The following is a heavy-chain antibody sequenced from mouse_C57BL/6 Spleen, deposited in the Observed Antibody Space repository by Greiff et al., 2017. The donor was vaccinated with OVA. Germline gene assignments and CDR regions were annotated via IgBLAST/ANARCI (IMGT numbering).Heavy chain of an antibody. V-gene: IGHV1-82*01. CDR1: GYAFSSSW. Sequence: QVQLKQSGPELVKPGASVKISCKASGYAFSSSWMNWVKQRPGKGLEWIGRIYPGDGDTNYNGKFKGKATLTADKSSSTAYMQLSSLTSEDSAVYFCASGSHYAMDYWGQGTSVTVSS. D-gene: IGHD1-1*01. J-gene: IGHJ4*01. CDR3: ASGSHYAMDY. CDR2: IYPGDGDT.